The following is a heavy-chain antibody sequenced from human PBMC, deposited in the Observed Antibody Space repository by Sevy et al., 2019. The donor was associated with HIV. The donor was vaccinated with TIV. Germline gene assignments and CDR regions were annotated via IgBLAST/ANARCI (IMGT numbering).Heavy chain of an antibody. D-gene: IGHD3-22*01. Sequence: GGSLRLSCAASGFSFSQYSMNWVRQAPGKGLEWLSYISGSSGTIYYAGSVKGRFTISRDNAKNSVYLQMNSLRDEDSAVYDCARVVLYYDADYCDFWGQGALVTVSS. V-gene: IGHV3-48*02. CDR2: ISGSSGTI. J-gene: IGHJ4*02. CDR1: GFSFSQYS. CDR3: ARVVLYYDADYCDF.